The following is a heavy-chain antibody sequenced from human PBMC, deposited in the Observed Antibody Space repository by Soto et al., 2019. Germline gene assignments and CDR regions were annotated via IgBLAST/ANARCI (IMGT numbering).Heavy chain of an antibody. Sequence: GGSLRHSCAASGLTFSSYSMSWVRQAPGKGLEWVSSISSSSSYIYYADSVKGRFTISRDNAKNSLYLQMNSLRAEDTAVYYCARGSSGWLFDYWGQGTLVTVSS. D-gene: IGHD6-19*01. CDR1: GLTFSSYS. CDR2: ISSSSSYI. V-gene: IGHV3-21*01. CDR3: ARGSSGWLFDY. J-gene: IGHJ4*02.